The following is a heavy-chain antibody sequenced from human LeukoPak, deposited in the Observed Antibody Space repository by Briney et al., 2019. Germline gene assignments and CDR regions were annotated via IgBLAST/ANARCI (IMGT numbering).Heavy chain of an antibody. CDR2: INPNSGGT. J-gene: IGHJ6*03. CDR3: ARVGYEYYYYYMDV. V-gene: IGHV1-2*02. D-gene: IGHD5-12*01. Sequence: ASVKVSCQASGSTFTCYYMHWVRQAPGQGLEWMGWINPNSGGTNYAQKFQGRVTMTRDTSISTAYMELSRLRSDDTAVYYCARVGYEYYYYYMDVWGKGTTVTVSS. CDR1: GSTFTCYY.